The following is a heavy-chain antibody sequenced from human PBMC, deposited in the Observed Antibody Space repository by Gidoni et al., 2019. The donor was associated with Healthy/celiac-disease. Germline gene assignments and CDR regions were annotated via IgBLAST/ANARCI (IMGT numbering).Heavy chain of an antibody. Sequence: QVQLQESGPGLLQPSATLSLTCTVSGGSIRSYYWRWIRQPPGRGLEWIGYIYYSGSTNSNPSLKSRVTISVDTSKNQFSLMLSSVTAADTAVYYCARVRCSSTSCYTGLLFDYWGQGTLVTVSS. D-gene: IGHD2-2*02. CDR1: GGSIRSYY. V-gene: IGHV4-59*01. J-gene: IGHJ4*02. CDR3: ARVRCSSTSCYTGLLFDY. CDR2: IYYSGST.